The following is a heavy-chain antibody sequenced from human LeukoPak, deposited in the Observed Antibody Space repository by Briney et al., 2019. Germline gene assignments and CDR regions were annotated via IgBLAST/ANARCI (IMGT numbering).Heavy chain of an antibody. D-gene: IGHD3-22*01. J-gene: IGHJ4*02. Sequence: GGSLRLSCAASGFTFDDYAMHWVRQAPGKGLEWVSLISGDGGSTCYADSVKGRFTISRDNSKNSLYLQMNSLRTEDTALYYCAKENYDSSGYYWLYFDYWGQGTLVTVSS. CDR1: GFTFDDYA. CDR3: AKENYDSSGYYWLYFDY. V-gene: IGHV3-43*02. CDR2: ISGDGGST.